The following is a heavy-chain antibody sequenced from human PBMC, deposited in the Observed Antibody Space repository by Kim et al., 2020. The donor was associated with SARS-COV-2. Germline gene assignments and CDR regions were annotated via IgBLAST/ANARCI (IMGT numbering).Heavy chain of an antibody. CDR3: ARGFYYDSSGYFPGSLFWDY. D-gene: IGHD3-22*01. V-gene: IGHV4-31*03. Sequence: SETLSLTCTVSGGSISSGGYNWSWIRQHPGKGLEWIGYIYYSGSTYYNPSLKSRVTISVDTSKNQFSLKLSSVTAADTAVYYCARGFYYDSSGYFPGSLFWDYWGQGTLVTVSS. CDR2: IYYSGST. CDR1: GGSISSGGYN. J-gene: IGHJ4*02.